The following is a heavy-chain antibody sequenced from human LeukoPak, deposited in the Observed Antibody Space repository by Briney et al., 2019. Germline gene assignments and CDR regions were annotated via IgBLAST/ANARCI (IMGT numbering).Heavy chain of an antibody. CDR2: ISSSSSNI. CDR1: GFTFSSYN. J-gene: IGHJ3*02. D-gene: IGHD4-17*01. Sequence: GGSLRLSCAASGFTFSSYNMNWVCQAPGKGLEWVSYISSSSSNIDYADSVKGRFTISRHNAKNSLFLQMNSLRAEDTAVYYCARDLDYVHALDIWGQGTVVTVSS. CDR3: ARDLDYVHALDI. V-gene: IGHV3-48*01.